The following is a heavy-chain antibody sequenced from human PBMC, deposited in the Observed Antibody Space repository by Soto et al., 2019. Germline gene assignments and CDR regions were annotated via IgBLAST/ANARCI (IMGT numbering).Heavy chain of an antibody. D-gene: IGHD1-26*01. J-gene: IGHJ4*02. CDR1: GFTFSTYW. Sequence: EAQLVESGGGLVQPGGSLRLSCAASGFTFSTYWMNWVRQAPGMGLEWLAIIRQDGTETHYVDSVKGRFTISRDNPKNSLFLKMNNRGAADTAVYYCVGGAGWELDYWGQGTLVTVSS. V-gene: IGHV3-7*03. CDR3: VGGAGWELDY. CDR2: IRQDGTET.